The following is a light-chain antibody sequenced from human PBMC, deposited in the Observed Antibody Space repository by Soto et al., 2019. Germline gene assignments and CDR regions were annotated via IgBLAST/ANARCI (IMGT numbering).Light chain of an antibody. CDR1: QSISSW. J-gene: IGKJ1*01. CDR2: DAS. CDR3: QQYNSSSWT. V-gene: IGKV1-5*01. Sequence: DIQMTQSPSTLSASVGDRVTITCRASQSISSWLAWYQQKPGKAPKLLIYDASSLESGVPSRFSGSGSGTEFTLTISSLRPDDFATYYCQQYNSSSWTFGQGTKVEIK.